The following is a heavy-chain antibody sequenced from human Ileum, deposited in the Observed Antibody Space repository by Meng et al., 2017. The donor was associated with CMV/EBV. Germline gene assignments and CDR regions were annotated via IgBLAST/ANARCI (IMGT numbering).Heavy chain of an antibody. Sequence: QLQLQEPGPGLVKPAETLSLTCTASCDPISSGSHSWAWFRQPPGKRLEWIGSMYFSGIADYNPSLKSRVTISLHATQTQFSLRLTSVTAADSAVYFCARDLTKKWFFYWGQGTLVTVSS. CDR3: ARDLTKKWFFY. D-gene: IGHD3-22*01. CDR2: MYFSGIA. J-gene: IGHJ4*02. V-gene: IGHV4-39*07. CDR1: CDPISSGSHS.